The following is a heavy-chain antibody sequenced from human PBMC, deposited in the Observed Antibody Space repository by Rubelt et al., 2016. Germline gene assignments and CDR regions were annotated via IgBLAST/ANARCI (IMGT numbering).Heavy chain of an antibody. CDR3: VRHHLWAFDI. V-gene: IGHV5-51*01. CDR2: TQPGDSLT. D-gene: IGHD3-16*01. J-gene: IGHJ3*02. Sequence: EEQLVQSGAEVKEPGESLKISCKQSGYDFTDHWIGWVRQMPGKDLEWMGITQPGDSLTKYSPSFRGQVTISADKSITTAYLQWSVLRASDTAMYYCVRHHLWAFDIWGQGTMVTVSS. CDR1: GYDFTDHW.